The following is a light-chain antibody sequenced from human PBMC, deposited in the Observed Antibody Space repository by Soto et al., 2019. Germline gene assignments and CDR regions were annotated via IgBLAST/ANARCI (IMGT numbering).Light chain of an antibody. J-gene: IGLJ2*01. CDR3: AAWDGSRAVVL. CDR1: SSNIGTNT. V-gene: IGLV1-44*01. Sequence: QSVLTQPPSASGTPGQRVTISCSGSSSNIGTNTVNWYQQFPGSAPQLLLYNTNQRPSGVPGRFSGSKSGTSASLAISGLQSEDEADYYCAAWDGSRAVVLFGGGTKVTVL. CDR2: NTN.